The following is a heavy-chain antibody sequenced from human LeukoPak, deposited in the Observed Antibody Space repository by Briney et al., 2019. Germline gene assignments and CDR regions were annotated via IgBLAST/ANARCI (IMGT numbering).Heavy chain of an antibody. CDR1: GGSITTNY. CDR2: IYYSGST. V-gene: IGHV4-59*08. J-gene: IGHJ4*02. Sequence: SETLSLTCTVSGGSITTNYWSWIRQPAGKGLEWIGYIYYSGSTNYNPSLKSRVTISVDTSKNQFSLKLSSVTAADTAVYYCARHGRWLQRGSFDYWGQGTLVTVSS. CDR3: ARHGRWLQRGSFDY. D-gene: IGHD5-24*01.